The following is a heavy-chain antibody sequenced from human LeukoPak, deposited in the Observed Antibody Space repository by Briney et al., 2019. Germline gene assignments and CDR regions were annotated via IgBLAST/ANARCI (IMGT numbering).Heavy chain of an antibody. Sequence: PWETLSLTCTDSGFTISSYYWSWIRQPPGKGLEWIGYIWYNGCTNYNPSVKGRGTISVDSSNNHISLKLSSVTAADTAVYYCARGSDAGYVSYYYYYGMDVWGQGTTVTVSS. CDR3: ARGSDAGYVSYYYYYGMDV. D-gene: IGHD5-12*01. V-gene: IGHV4-59*01. CDR1: GFTISSYY. J-gene: IGHJ6*02. CDR2: IWYNGCT.